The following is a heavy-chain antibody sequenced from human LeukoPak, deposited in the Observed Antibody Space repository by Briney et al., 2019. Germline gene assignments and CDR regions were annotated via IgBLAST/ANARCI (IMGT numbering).Heavy chain of an antibody. D-gene: IGHD4-11*01. CDR1: GGSFSGYY. Sequence: PSETLSLTCAVYGGSFSGYYWSWIRQPPGKGLEWIGEINHSGSTNYNPSLKSRVTISVDTSKNQFSLKLSSVTAADTAVYYCARHRIRNYHPPDNWYFDLWGRGTLVTVSS. CDR3: ARHRIRNYHPPDNWYFDL. V-gene: IGHV4-34*01. J-gene: IGHJ2*01. CDR2: INHSGST.